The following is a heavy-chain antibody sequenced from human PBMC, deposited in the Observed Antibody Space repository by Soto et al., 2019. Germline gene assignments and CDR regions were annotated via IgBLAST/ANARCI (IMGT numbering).Heavy chain of an antibody. V-gene: IGHV5-51*01. CDR1: GYSFTSYW. J-gene: IGHJ5*02. CDR2: IYPGDSDT. D-gene: IGHD2-2*01. Sequence: GESLKISCKGSGYSFTSYWIGWVRQMPGKGLEWMGIIYPGDSDTRYSPSFQGQVTISADKSISTAYLQWSSLKASDTAMYYCARALRYCSSTSCYVGWFDPWGQGTLVTVSS. CDR3: ARALRYCSSTSCYVGWFDP.